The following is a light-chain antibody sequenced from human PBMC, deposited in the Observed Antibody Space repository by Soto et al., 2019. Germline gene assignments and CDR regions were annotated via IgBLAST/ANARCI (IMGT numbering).Light chain of an antibody. Sequence: MTQSPSSLSASVGARVTIACRASLYIRSDLAWYQQKPGKAPNLLIYAASSLQGGVPSRFSGSGSGTDFTLTISSLQPEDSATYYCLQDYTYPRTFGQGTKVEV. CDR3: LQDYTYPRT. CDR2: AAS. CDR1: LYIRSD. J-gene: IGKJ1*01. V-gene: IGKV1-6*01.